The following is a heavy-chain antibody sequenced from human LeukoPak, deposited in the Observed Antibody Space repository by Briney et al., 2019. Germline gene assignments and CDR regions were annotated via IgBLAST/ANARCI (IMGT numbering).Heavy chain of an antibody. CDR2: ISSSSDHV. CDR1: GFLFSSYS. V-gene: IGHV3-21*04. D-gene: IGHD1-1*01. Sequence: GGSLRLSCVGSGFLFSSYSINWVRQAPGKGLEWVSSISSSSDHVYYADSVKGRFTISRDNSKNTLYLQMNSLTAEDTAIYYCAKATGTLGNWGQGTLVTVSS. J-gene: IGHJ4*02. CDR3: AKATGTLGN.